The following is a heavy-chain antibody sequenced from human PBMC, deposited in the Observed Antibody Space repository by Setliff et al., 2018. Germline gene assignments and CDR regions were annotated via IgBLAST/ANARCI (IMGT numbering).Heavy chain of an antibody. CDR3: ARGRPTANPYYYYMDA. Sequence: ASVKVSCKASGYTFTNYAIHWVRQAPGQRLEWMGWINAGNGDTKYSQDFQGRVTITRDTSASTAYMDLSSLRSDDMAVYYCARGRPTANPYYYYMDAWGKGTTVTVSS. J-gene: IGHJ6*03. CDR2: INAGNGDT. CDR1: GYTFTNYA. D-gene: IGHD4-4*01. V-gene: IGHV1-3*03.